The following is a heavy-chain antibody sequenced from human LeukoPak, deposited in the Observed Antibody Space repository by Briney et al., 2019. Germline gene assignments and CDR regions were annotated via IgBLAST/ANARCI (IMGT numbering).Heavy chain of an antibody. V-gene: IGHV1-2*02. CDR2: INPNSGST. D-gene: IGHD4-17*01. CDR1: GYTFTGYY. CDR3: ARRGNYGDYFDY. J-gene: IGHJ4*02. Sequence: ASETVSCKASGYTFTGYYMHWVRQAPGQGLEWMGWINPNSGSTNYAQKFQGRVTMTRDTSISTAFMDLSRLRSDDTAVYYCARRGNYGDYFDYWGQGTMGAVSS.